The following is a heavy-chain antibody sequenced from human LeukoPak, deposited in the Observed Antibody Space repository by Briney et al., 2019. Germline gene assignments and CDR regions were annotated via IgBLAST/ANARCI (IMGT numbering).Heavy chain of an antibody. D-gene: IGHD2-8*01. CDR2: INHSGST. CDR1: GGSFSGYY. CDR3: SRSRGVLMVYAPRKYMDG. V-gene: IGHV4-34*01. Sequence: SETLSLTCAVYGGSFSGYYWSWIRQPPGKGLEWIGEINHSGSTNYNPSLKSRVTISVDTSKNQFSLKLSSVTAADTAVYYCSRSRGVLMVYAPRKYMDGWGKGTTVTVSS. J-gene: IGHJ6*03.